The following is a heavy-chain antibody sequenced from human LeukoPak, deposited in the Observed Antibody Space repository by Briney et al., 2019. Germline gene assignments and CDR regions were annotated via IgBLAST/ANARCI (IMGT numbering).Heavy chain of an antibody. D-gene: IGHD6-13*01. CDR1: GFTFSSYA. CDR3: AKDRLTSSWYFGFDY. Sequence: GGSLRLSCAASGFTFSSYAMSWVRQAPGKGLEWVSTIDGSGISTYNADSVKGRFTISRDNSKNTLYLQMNSLRADGTAVYYCAKDRLTSSWYFGFDYWGQGTLVTVSS. J-gene: IGHJ4*02. CDR2: IDGSGIST. V-gene: IGHV3-23*01.